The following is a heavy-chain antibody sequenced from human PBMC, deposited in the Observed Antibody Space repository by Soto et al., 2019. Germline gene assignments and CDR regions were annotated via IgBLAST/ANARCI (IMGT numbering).Heavy chain of an antibody. D-gene: IGHD3-10*01. J-gene: IGHJ3*02. V-gene: IGHV3-23*01. Sequence: EVQLLESGGGLVQPGGSLRLSCAASGFTFSCYAISWVRQAPGKGLEWVSAISRSGGSTYYADSVKGRFTISRDNSKNPLYLHMNSLRAEDTAVYYCAKSRYYSGSGSYFDAFDIWGQGTMVTVSS. CDR1: GFTFSCYA. CDR3: AKSRYYSGSGSYFDAFDI. CDR2: ISRSGGST.